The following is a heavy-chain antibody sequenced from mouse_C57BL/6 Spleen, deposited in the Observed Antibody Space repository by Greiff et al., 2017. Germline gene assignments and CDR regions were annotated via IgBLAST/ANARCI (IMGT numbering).Heavy chain of an antibody. V-gene: IGHV1-42*01. Sequence: VQLKQSGPELVKPGASVKISCKASGYSFTGYYMNWVKQSPEKSLEWIGEINPSTGGTTYNQKFKAKATLTVDKSSSTAYMQLKSLTSEDSAVYDCARRRGDYDGSFDYWGQGTTLTVSS. CDR1: GYSFTGYY. J-gene: IGHJ2*01. CDR3: ARRRGDYDGSFDY. D-gene: IGHD1-1*01. CDR2: INPSTGGT.